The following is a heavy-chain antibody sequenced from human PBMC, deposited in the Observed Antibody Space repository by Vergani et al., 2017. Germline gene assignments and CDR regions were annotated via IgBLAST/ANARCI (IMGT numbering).Heavy chain of an antibody. D-gene: IGHD5-18*01. J-gene: IGHJ4*02. CDR1: GFTFDDYT. V-gene: IGHV3-43*01. CDR2: ISWDGGST. CDR3: AKLPDVDTAMVTSY. Sequence: EVQLVESGGVVVQPGGSLRLSCAASGFTFDDYTMPWVRQAPGKGLEWVSLISWDGGSTYYADSVKGRFTISRDNSKNSLYLQMNSLRTEDTALYYCAKLPDVDTAMVTSYWGQGTLVTVSA.